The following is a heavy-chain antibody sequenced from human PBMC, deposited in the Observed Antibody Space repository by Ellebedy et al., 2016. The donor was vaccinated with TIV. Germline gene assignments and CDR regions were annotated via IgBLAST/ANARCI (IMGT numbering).Heavy chain of an antibody. Sequence: GGSLRLSCAASGFTFSSDWITWVRQAPGKGLEWVAIIEQDGSKKYYVDSVKGRFTISRDNAQNSLYLQMNSLRAEDTAVYYCARVGDNGWDFDYWGQGTLVTVSS. D-gene: IGHD6-19*01. J-gene: IGHJ4*02. CDR2: IEQDGSKK. V-gene: IGHV3-7*01. CDR1: GFTFSSDW. CDR3: ARVGDNGWDFDY.